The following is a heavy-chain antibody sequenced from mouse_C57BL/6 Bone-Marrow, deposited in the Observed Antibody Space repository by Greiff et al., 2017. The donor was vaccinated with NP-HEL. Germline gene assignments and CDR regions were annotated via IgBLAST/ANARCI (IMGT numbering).Heavy chain of an antibody. CDR2: ISDGGSYT. V-gene: IGHV5-4*01. J-gene: IGHJ1*03. CDR3: ARDGRLRYWYFDV. CDR1: GFTFSSYA. Sequence: EVKLMESGGGLVKPGGSLKLSCAASGFTFSSYAMSWVRQTPEKRLEWVATISDGGSYTYYPDNVKGRFTISRDNAKNNLYLQMSHQKSEDTAMYYCARDGRLRYWYFDVWGTGTTVTVSS. D-gene: IGHD2-4*01.